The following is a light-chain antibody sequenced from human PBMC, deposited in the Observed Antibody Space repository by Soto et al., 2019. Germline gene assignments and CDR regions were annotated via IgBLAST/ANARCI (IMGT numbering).Light chain of an antibody. J-gene: IGLJ3*02. Sequence: QSALTQPPSASGSPGQSLTISCTGTSSDVGAHNYVSWYQQNPGKAPKLMLYDVNKRPSGVPDRFSGSKSGNTASLTVSGLQAEDEADSYCSSYAGGNNWVFGGGTKLTVL. CDR2: DVN. CDR3: SSYAGGNNWV. CDR1: SSDVGAHNY. V-gene: IGLV2-8*01.